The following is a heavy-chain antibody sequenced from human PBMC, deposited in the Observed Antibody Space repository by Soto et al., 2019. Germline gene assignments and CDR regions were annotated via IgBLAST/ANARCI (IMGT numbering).Heavy chain of an antibody. D-gene: IGHD4-17*01. CDR3: AKTTVTTRPYYYYYMDV. V-gene: IGHV4-34*01. Sequence: QVQLQQWGAGLLKPLETLSLTCAVYGGSFSGYYWSWIRQPPGKGLEWIGEINHSGSTNYNPSLKSRVTISVDTSKNQFSLKLSSVTAADTAVYYCAKTTVTTRPYYYYYMDVWGKGTTVTVSS. CDR2: INHSGST. CDR1: GGSFSGYY. J-gene: IGHJ6*03.